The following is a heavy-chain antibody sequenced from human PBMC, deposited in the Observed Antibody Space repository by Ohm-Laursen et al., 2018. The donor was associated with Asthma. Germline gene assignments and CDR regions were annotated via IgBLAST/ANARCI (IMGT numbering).Heavy chain of an antibody. CDR3: ARDVMEWYLPAFDF. Sequence: SLRLSCAASGFTFRSYAMHWVRQAPGKGLEWVAVGGSYYDGGLKYYADSVNGRFTVSRDDSKNTLYLQMNSLRPDDTAAYYCARDVMEWYLPAFDFWGQGTLVTVSS. CDR2: GGSYYDGGLK. J-gene: IGHJ4*02. CDR1: GFTFRSYA. V-gene: IGHV3-30-3*01. D-gene: IGHD3-3*01.